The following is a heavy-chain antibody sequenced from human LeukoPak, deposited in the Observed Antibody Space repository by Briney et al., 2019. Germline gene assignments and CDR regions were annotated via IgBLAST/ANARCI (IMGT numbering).Heavy chain of an antibody. CDR1: GGSISSYY. V-gene: IGHV4-59*01. D-gene: IGHD6-13*01. Sequence: PSETLSLTCTVSGGSISSYYWSWIRPPPGKGLEWIGYIYYSGSTNYNPSLKSRVTISVDTSKNQFSLKLSSVTAADTAVYYCARDSAGFWFDPWGQGTLVTVSS. CDR2: IYYSGST. J-gene: IGHJ5*02. CDR3: ARDSAGFWFDP.